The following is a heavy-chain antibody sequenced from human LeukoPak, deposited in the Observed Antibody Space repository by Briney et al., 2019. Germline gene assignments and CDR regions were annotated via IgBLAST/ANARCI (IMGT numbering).Heavy chain of an antibody. J-gene: IGHJ4*02. CDR1: GYTFTSYG. CDR3: ARRAYGDYLHYYFDY. Sequence: ASVKVSCKASGYTFTSYGISWVRQAPGQGLEWMEWISAYNGNTNYAQKLQGRVTMTTDTSTSTAYMELRSLRSDDTAVYYCARRAYGDYLHYYFDYWGQGTLVTVSS. V-gene: IGHV1-18*01. CDR2: ISAYNGNT. D-gene: IGHD4-17*01.